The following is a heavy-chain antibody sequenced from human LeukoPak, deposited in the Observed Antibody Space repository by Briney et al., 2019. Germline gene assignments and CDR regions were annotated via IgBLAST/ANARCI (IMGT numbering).Heavy chain of an antibody. Sequence: GGTLRLSCAASGFTFSTYNMNWVRQAPGKGLEWVSSISSSSTYIYYADSVKGRVTISRDNTHNSLYLQMNSLRVEDTAVYYCARAGYSSSWYGHYWGQGTLVTVSS. CDR2: ISSSSTYI. CDR3: ARAGYSSSWYGHY. V-gene: IGHV3-21*01. D-gene: IGHD6-13*01. J-gene: IGHJ4*02. CDR1: GFTFSTYN.